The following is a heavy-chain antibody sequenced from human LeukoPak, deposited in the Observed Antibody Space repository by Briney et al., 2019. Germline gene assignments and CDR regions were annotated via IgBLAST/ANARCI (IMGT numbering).Heavy chain of an antibody. CDR2: IYSSGST. Sequence: SETLSLTCTVSGGSISSSSYYWGWIRQPPGKGLEWIGSIYSSGSTYYNPSLKSRVTISVDTSKNQFSLKLSSVTAADTAVYYCARRARWFGELLGDYFDYWGQGTLVTVSS. CDR3: ARRARWFGELLGDYFDY. D-gene: IGHD3-10*01. V-gene: IGHV4-39*01. CDR1: GGSISSSSYY. J-gene: IGHJ4*02.